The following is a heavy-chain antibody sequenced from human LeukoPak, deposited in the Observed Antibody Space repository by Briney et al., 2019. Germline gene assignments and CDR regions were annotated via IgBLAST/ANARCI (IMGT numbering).Heavy chain of an antibody. CDR3: ARGSYCSGGSCFDY. D-gene: IGHD2-15*01. Sequence: KTGGSLRLSCAASGFTFCSYSMNWVRQAPGKGLEWVSSISSSSSYIYYADSVKGRFTISRDNAKNSLYLQMNSLRAEDTAVYYCARGSYCSGGSCFDYWGQGTLVTVSS. CDR1: GFTFCSYS. J-gene: IGHJ4*02. CDR2: ISSSSSYI. V-gene: IGHV3-21*01.